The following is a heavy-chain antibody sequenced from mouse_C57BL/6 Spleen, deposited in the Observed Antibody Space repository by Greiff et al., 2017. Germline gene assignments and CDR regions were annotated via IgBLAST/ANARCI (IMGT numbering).Heavy chain of an antibody. Sequence: QVQLQQPGTELVKPGASVKLSCKASGYTFTSYWMHWVKQRPGQGLEWIGNINPSNGGTNYNEKFKSKATLTVDKSSSTAYMQLSSLTSEDSAFYYCAREAGYYSTFAYWGQGTLVTVSA. V-gene: IGHV1-53*01. CDR3: AREAGYYSTFAY. J-gene: IGHJ3*01. D-gene: IGHD2-5*01. CDR1: GYTFTSYW. CDR2: INPSNGGT.